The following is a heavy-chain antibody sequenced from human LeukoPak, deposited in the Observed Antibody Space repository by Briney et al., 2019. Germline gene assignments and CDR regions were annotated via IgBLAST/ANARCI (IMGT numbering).Heavy chain of an antibody. Sequence: ASVKVPCKISGYTLNDISVHWVRQPPGQGLEWMGGVDPDDGQRVYAQRFQGRVTMTEDTSTNKAYMELSRLRSEDTAVYFCAAVSGHYTLLDAWGQGALVTVST. D-gene: IGHD4-11*01. V-gene: IGHV1-24*01. CDR3: AAVSGHYTLLDA. CDR2: VDPDDGQR. J-gene: IGHJ5*02. CDR1: GYTLNDIS.